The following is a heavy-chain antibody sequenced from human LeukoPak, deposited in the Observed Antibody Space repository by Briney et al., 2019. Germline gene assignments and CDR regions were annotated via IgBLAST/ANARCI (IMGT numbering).Heavy chain of an antibody. CDR1: GFTFTNYW. V-gene: IGHV3-7*01. J-gene: IGHJ3*02. Sequence: PGGSLRLSCAASGFTFTNYWMNWVRQAPGKGLEWVASIKQDGSEKYYVDSVKGRLTISRDNAKNSLYLQMNSLRAEDTAVYYCARETTTVVIGAFDIWGQGTMVTVSS. CDR3: ARETTTVVIGAFDI. CDR2: IKQDGSEK. D-gene: IGHD4-23*01.